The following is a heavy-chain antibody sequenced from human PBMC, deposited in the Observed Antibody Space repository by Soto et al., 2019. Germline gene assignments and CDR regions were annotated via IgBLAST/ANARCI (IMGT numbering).Heavy chain of an antibody. J-gene: IGHJ4*02. CDR1: GGSINNYY. CDR2: IYYSGST. CDR3: ARQTAGSYYLYYFDD. V-gene: IGHV4-59*08. Sequence: SETLSLTCTASGGSINNYYWSWIRQPPGKGLEWIGYIYYSGSTNYNPSLESRVTISVDTSKNQFSLKLNSVTAADTAVYYCARQTAGSYYLYYFDDWGQGALVTVSS. D-gene: IGHD3-10*01.